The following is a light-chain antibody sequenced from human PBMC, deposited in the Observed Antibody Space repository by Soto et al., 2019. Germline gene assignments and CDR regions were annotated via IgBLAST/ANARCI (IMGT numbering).Light chain of an antibody. Sequence: QSALTQPASVSGSPGQSITISCTGTSSDVGGFNYVSWYQQHPGKAPKLMIYDVTNRPSGVSYRFSGSKSGNTASLTISGLQAEDEADYYCSSYTSSSNYVFGTGTKVTVL. J-gene: IGLJ1*01. V-gene: IGLV2-14*03. CDR2: DVT. CDR3: SSYTSSSNYV. CDR1: SSDVGGFNY.